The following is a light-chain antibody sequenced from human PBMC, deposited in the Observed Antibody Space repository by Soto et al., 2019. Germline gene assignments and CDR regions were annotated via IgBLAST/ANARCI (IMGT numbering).Light chain of an antibody. CDR2: DTN. CDR3: LLSYGGARTSGV. V-gene: IGLV7-46*01. Sequence: QAVVAQAPSLTVSPGGTVTLTCGSSTGAVTNDHYPYWFQQKPGQAPRTLIYDTNNKHSWTPARFSGSTLGGKAALTLSGAQPEDEAEYYCLLSYGGARTSGVFGGGTKLTVL. J-gene: IGLJ2*01. CDR1: TGAVTNDHY.